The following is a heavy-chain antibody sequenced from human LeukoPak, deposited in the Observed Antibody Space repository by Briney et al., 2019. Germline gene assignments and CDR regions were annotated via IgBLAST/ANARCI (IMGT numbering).Heavy chain of an antibody. CDR2: IKEDGSEK. D-gene: IGHD3-10*01. Sequence: GGSLRLSCGASGFTFSSYWMSWVRQAPGKGLEWVADIKEDGSEKYYVDSVKGRFTISRDNAKNSLYLQMNSLRAEDTAVYYCARSSPYGSALYYFDHWGQGTLVTVSS. CDR3: ARSSPYGSALYYFDH. CDR1: GFTFSSYW. J-gene: IGHJ4*02. V-gene: IGHV3-7*01.